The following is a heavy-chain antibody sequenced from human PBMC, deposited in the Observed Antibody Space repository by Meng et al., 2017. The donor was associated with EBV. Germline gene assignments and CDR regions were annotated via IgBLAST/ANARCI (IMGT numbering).Heavy chain of an antibody. CDR2: LIPMSGAP. CDR3: ASESGRGFTPDY. V-gene: IGHV1-69*01. Sequence: VQLQQSGAEGKKPGSSGKVSCRTSGGTFRSDAVSWVRQAPGQGLEWMGGLIPMSGAPHYAQKFQDRVTIIADESTSTHSMELNNLRFEDTAMYYCASESGRGFTPDYWGQGTLVTVSS. J-gene: IGHJ4*02. D-gene: IGHD3-10*01. CDR1: GGTFRSDA.